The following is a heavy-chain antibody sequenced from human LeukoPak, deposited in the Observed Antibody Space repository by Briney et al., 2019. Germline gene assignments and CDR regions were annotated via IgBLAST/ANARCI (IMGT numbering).Heavy chain of an antibody. D-gene: IGHD1-26*01. CDR3: ARSIVGATSPPQNY. CDR1: GFTFSSYS. V-gene: IGHV3-21*01. CDR2: ISSSSSYI. Sequence: GGSLRLSCAASGFTFSSYSMNWVRQAPGKGLEWVSSISSSSSYIYYADSAKGRFTISRDNAKNSLYLQMNSLRAEDTAVYYCARSIVGATSPPQNYWGQGTLVTVSS. J-gene: IGHJ4*02.